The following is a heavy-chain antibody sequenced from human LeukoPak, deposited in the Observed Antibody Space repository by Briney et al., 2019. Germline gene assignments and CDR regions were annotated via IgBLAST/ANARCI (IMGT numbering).Heavy chain of an antibody. D-gene: IGHD6-6*01. CDR3: AKKGGDYSSSSSYYYYMDV. J-gene: IGHJ6*03. V-gene: IGHV3-74*01. CDR2: INSDGRTT. Sequence: GGSLRLSCAASGFIFSSFWMHWVRQVPGKGLVWVSHINSDGRTTDYADSVRGRFTISRDNAKNTLYLQMNSLRAEDTAVYYCAKKGGDYSSSSSYYYYMDVWGKGTTVTVSS. CDR1: GFIFSSFW.